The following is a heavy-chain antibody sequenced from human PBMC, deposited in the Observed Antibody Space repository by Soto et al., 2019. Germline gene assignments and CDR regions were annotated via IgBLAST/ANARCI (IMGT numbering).Heavy chain of an antibody. V-gene: IGHV4-4*02. Sequence: QMQLQESGPGLVKPSGTLSLTCAVSGGSINNISWWSWVRQPPGKGLEWIGETYHSGSTNYNPSLKSRVTISVDKSKNQFSLKLNSVTAADTAVYYCVRAGSGVVQHWGQGTLVIVSS. CDR1: GGSINNISW. J-gene: IGHJ1*01. CDR2: TYHSGST. CDR3: VRAGSGVVQH. D-gene: IGHD3-10*01.